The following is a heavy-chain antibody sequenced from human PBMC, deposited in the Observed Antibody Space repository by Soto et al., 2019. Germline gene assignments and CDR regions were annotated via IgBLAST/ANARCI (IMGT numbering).Heavy chain of an antibody. D-gene: IGHD3-10*01. CDR2: IYTSGST. Sequence: SDTLSLTCTVSGGSISSYYWSWIRQPAGKGLEWIGRIYTSGSTNYNPSLKSRVTMSVDTSKNQFSLKLSSVTAADTAVYYCARARPDSAGSSLGRRLDVWGQGTTVTVSS. V-gene: IGHV4-4*07. J-gene: IGHJ6*02. CDR1: GGSISSYY. CDR3: ARARPDSAGSSLGRRLDV.